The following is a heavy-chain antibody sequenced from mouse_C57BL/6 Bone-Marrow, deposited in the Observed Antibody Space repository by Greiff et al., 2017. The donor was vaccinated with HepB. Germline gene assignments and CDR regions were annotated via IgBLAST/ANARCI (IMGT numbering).Heavy chain of an antibody. CDR3: ARVVLRYYFDY. D-gene: IGHD1-1*01. Sequence: DVQLVEFGGGLVKPGGSLKLSCAASGFTFSSYAMSWVRQTPEKRLEWVATISDGGSYTYYPDNVKGRFTISRDNAKNNLYLQMSHLKSEDTAMYYCARVVLRYYFDYWGQGTTLTVSS. J-gene: IGHJ2*01. CDR1: GFTFSSYA. CDR2: ISDGGSYT. V-gene: IGHV5-4*01.